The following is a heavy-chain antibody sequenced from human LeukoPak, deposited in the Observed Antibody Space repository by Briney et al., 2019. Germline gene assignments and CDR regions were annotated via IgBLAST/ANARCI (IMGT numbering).Heavy chain of an antibody. CDR2: ITSTSSYI. V-gene: IGHV3-21*01. J-gene: IGHJ6*04. Sequence: GGSLRLSCAVSGFTFSSYSMNWVRRAPGKGLEWVSSITSTSSYIYYADSVKGRFTISRDNAKNSLFLQMNSLRAEDTAVYYCAELGITMIGGVWGKGTTVTISS. D-gene: IGHD3-10*02. CDR1: GFTFSSYS. CDR3: AELGITMIGGV.